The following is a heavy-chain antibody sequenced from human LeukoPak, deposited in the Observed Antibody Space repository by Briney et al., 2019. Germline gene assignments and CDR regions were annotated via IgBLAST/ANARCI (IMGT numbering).Heavy chain of an antibody. D-gene: IGHD4-17*01. Sequence: SETLSLTCAVSGGSISSSNWWSWVRQPPGKGLEWIGEIYHSGSTNYNPSLKSRVTISVDKSKNQFSLKLSSVTAADTAVYYCAVRVTVTTSNWFDPWGQGTLVTVSS. V-gene: IGHV4-4*02. CDR3: AVRVTVTTSNWFDP. CDR1: GGSISSSNW. CDR2: IYHSGST. J-gene: IGHJ5*02.